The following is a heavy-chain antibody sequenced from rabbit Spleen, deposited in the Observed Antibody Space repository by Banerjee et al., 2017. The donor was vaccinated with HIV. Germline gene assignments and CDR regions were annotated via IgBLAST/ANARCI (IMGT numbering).Heavy chain of an antibody. V-gene: IGHV1S7*01. CDR2: IYAARGTT. Sequence: QLTETGGGLVQPGGSLTLSCKASGIDFTNYYINWVRQAPGKGLEWIGIIYAARGTTDYASWVNGRFTISSDNAQSTVDLKMNSLTAADTATYFCARSLYWSSGWGDLWGPGTLVT. J-gene: IGHJ4*01. CDR3: ARSLYWSSGWGDL. CDR1: GIDFTNYY. D-gene: IGHD4-1*01.